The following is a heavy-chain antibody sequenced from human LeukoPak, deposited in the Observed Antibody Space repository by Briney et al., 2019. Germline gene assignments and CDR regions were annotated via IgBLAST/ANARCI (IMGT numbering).Heavy chain of an antibody. J-gene: IGHJ5*02. CDR3: ARYDFWSGYAPRFDP. CDR2: INHSGST. Sequence: SETLSLTCAVYGGSFSGYYWSWIRQPPGKGLEWIGEINHSGSTNYNPSLKSRVTISVDTSENQFSLKLSSVTAADTAVYYCARYDFWSGYAPRFDPWGQGTLVTVSS. D-gene: IGHD3-3*01. V-gene: IGHV4-34*01. CDR1: GGSFSGYY.